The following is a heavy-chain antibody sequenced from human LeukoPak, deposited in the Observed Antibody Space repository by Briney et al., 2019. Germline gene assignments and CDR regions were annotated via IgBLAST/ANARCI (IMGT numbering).Heavy chain of an antibody. Sequence: GGSLRLSCAASGFTVSSNYMSWVRQAPGKGLEWVSVIYSGGSTYYADSVKGRFTISRDNSKNTLYLQINSLRAEDTAVYYCARDLPYYDSSGYKGWGQGTLVTVSS. CDR3: ARDLPYYDSSGYKG. CDR1: GFTVSSNY. D-gene: IGHD3-22*01. J-gene: IGHJ4*02. CDR2: IYSGGST. V-gene: IGHV3-53*05.